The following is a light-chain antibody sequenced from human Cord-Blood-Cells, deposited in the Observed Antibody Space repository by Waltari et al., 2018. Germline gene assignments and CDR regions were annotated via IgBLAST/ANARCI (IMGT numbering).Light chain of an antibody. Sequence: DIQMTQSPSTPSASVGDRATITCRASQSISSWLAWYQQKPGKAPKLLIYDASSLESGVPSRFSGSGSGTEFTLTISSLQPDDFATYYCQQYNSYLFTFGPGTKVDIK. V-gene: IGKV1-5*01. J-gene: IGKJ3*01. CDR1: QSISSW. CDR2: DAS. CDR3: QQYNSYLFT.